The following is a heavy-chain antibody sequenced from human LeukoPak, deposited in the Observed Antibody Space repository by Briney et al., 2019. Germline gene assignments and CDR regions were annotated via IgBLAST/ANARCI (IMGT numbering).Heavy chain of an antibody. D-gene: IGHD3-10*01. CDR3: ARTYYYGSGSYIDTFDY. CDR2: ISSSSSYI. J-gene: IGHJ4*02. Sequence: KLGGSLRLSCAASGFTVSSNFLSWVRQPPGKGLEWVSSISSSSSYIYYADSIKGRFTISRDNAKNSLYLQMNSLRAEDTAVYSCARTYYYGSGSYIDTFDYWGQGTLVTVSS. V-gene: IGHV3-21*01. CDR1: GFTVSSNF.